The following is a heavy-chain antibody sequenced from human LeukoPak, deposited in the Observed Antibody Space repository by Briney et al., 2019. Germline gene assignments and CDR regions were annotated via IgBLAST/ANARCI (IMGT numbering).Heavy chain of an antibody. CDR3: AKGPRIAAAGIITHFDY. CDR2: ISGSGGST. D-gene: IGHD6-13*01. V-gene: IGHV3-23*01. CDR1: GFTFSSYS. Sequence: HAGGSLRLSCAASGFTFSSYSMSWVRQAPGKGLEWVSAISGSGGSTYYADSVKGRFTISRDNSKNTLYLQMNSLRAEDTAVYYCAKGPRIAAAGIITHFDYWGQGTLVTVSS. J-gene: IGHJ4*02.